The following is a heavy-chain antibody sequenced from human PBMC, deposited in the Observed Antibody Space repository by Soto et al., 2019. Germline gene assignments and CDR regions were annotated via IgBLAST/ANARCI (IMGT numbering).Heavy chain of an antibody. V-gene: IGHV3-23*01. CDR2: ISGSGGST. J-gene: IGHJ6*02. CDR1: GFTFSSYA. Sequence: GGSLRLSCAASGFTFSSYAMSWVSQAPGKGLEWVSAISGSGGSTYYADSVKGRFTISRDNSKNTLYLQMNSLRAEDTAVYYSAVIPADSYYYYGMDVWGQGTTVTVSS. CDR3: AVIPADSYYYYGMDV. D-gene: IGHD2-2*01.